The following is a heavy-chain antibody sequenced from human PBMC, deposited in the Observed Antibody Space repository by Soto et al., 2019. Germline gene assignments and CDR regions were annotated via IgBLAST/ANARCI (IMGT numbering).Heavy chain of an antibody. CDR2: IYGSGST. J-gene: IGHJ5*02. CDR3: ARGQRFSDWFDP. Sequence: SETLSLTCTISGDAIGSHYWTWIRQPAGKGLEWIGRIYGSGSTKYNPSLQSRVTMSLDTSKNQFSLRLESVTAADTAVYYCARGQRFSDWFDPWGQGTLVTVSS. D-gene: IGHD3-3*01. CDR1: GDAIGSHY. V-gene: IGHV4-4*07.